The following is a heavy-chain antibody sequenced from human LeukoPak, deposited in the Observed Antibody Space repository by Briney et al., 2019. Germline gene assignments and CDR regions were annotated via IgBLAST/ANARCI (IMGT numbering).Heavy chain of an antibody. CDR3: AGLRWYSSFDY. J-gene: IGHJ4*02. Sequence: SETLSLTCTVSGGSISSGDYYWSWIRQPPGKGLEWIGYTYYSGSTYYNPSLKSRVTISVDTSKNQFSLKLSSVTAADTAVYYCAGLRWYSSFDYWGQGTLVTVSS. CDR2: TYYSGST. D-gene: IGHD4-23*01. V-gene: IGHV4-30-4*01. CDR1: GGSISSGDYY.